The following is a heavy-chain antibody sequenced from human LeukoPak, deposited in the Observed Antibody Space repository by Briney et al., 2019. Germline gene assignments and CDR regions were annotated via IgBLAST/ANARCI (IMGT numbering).Heavy chain of an antibody. D-gene: IGHD3-22*01. CDR3: AKDYYDSSGYYYFDS. CDR1: AFTFSSYG. Sequence: GGSLRLSCAASAFTFSSYGMSWVRQAPGKGLEWVSAISGDGRDIFYADAVKGRFTISRDNSKNTLYLQMSSLRLEDTAVYYCAKDYYDSSGYYYFDSWGQGTLVTVSS. CDR2: ISGDGRDI. J-gene: IGHJ4*02. V-gene: IGHV3-23*01.